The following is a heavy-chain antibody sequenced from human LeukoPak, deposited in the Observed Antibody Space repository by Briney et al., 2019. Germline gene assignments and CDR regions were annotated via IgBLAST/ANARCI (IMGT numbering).Heavy chain of an antibody. Sequence: GGSLRLSCAASGFSFSSHSMNWFRQAPGQGLEWVSYITGSGSSIYYADSVKGRFTISRDNAKNSLYLQMNNLRVEDMAVYYCARGWYGSIDHGGQGTLVTVSS. CDR2: ITGSGSSI. CDR3: ARGWYGSIDH. CDR1: GFSFSSHS. V-gene: IGHV3-48*04. J-gene: IGHJ4*02. D-gene: IGHD1-26*01.